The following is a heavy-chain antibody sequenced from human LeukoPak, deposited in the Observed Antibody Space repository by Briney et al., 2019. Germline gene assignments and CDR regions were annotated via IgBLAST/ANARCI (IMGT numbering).Heavy chain of an antibody. CDR3: ARVNYYALDY. CDR1: GVSISTSSYY. D-gene: IGHD3-10*01. J-gene: IGHJ4*02. Sequence: LSLTCSVSGVSISTSSYYWGWIRQPPGKGLEWVSYIRSSGSTTYYADSVQGRFTTSRDDAENSLYLQMNSLRDEDTAVYYCARVNYYALDYWGQGTLVTVSS. V-gene: IGHV3-11*04. CDR2: IRSSGSTT.